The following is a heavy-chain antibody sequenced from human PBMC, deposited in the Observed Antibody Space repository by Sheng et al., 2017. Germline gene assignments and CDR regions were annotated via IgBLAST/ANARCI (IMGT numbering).Heavy chain of an antibody. D-gene: IGHD2-21*01. J-gene: IGHJ4*02. V-gene: IGHV3-30*18. CDR2: ISYDGSNK. CDR1: GFTFSSYG. CDR3: AKDTSQMSIYYFDY. Sequence: QVQLVESGGGVVQPGRSLRLSCAASGFTFSSYGMHWVRQTPGKGLEWVAAISYDGSNKYYVDSVKGRFTISRDNSKNTLYLQMNSLRAEDTAVYYCAKDTSQMSIYYFDYWGQGTLVTVSS.